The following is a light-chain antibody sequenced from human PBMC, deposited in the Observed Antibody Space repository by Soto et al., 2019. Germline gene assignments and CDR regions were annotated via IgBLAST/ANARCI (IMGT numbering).Light chain of an antibody. CDR1: QDISNY. CDR3: QLDDNLLPYT. Sequence: DIQMTQSPSSLSASVGDRVTITCQASQDISNYLNWYQQKPGKAPKLLIYDASNLETGVPSRFSGSGSGTDFTFSISSLQPEDIATYYCQLDDNLLPYTLGQGTKLEIK. J-gene: IGKJ2*01. V-gene: IGKV1-33*01. CDR2: DAS.